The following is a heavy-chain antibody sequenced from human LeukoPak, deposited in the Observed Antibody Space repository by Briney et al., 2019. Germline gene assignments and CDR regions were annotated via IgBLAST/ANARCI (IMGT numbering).Heavy chain of an antibody. D-gene: IGHD2-15*01. CDR2: INPNSGGT. J-gene: IGHJ4*02. CDR1: GYTFTGYH. CDR3: ARDSCSGGSCQADY. Sequence: ASVKVSCKASGYTFTGYHMHWVRQAPGQGLEWMGWINPNSGGTNYAQKFQGRVTMTRDTSISTAYMELSRLRSDDTAVYYCARDSCSGGSCQADYWGQGTLVTVSS. V-gene: IGHV1-2*02.